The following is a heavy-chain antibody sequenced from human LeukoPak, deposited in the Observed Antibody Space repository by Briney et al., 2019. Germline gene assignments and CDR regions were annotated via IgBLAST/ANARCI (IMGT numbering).Heavy chain of an antibody. CDR2: ISGSGGST. J-gene: IGHJ4*02. D-gene: IGHD5-12*01. Sequence: PGGSLRLSCAASGFTFSSYGMSWVRQAPGKGLEGVSAISGSGGSTYYADSVKGRFTISRDNSKNTLYLQMNSLRAEDTAVYYCAKHKTWADSGYMGAPRFDYWGQGTLVTVSS. V-gene: IGHV3-23*01. CDR3: AKHKTWADSGYMGAPRFDY. CDR1: GFTFSSYG.